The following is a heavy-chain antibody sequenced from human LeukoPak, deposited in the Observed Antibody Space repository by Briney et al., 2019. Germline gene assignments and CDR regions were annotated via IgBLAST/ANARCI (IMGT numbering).Heavy chain of an antibody. D-gene: IGHD5/OR15-5a*01. Sequence: GGSLRLSCAASGFTFSSYAMTWVRRAPGKGLEWVSTLGSRGTDTYYADSVKGRFTISRDNSKNTLYLQMSSLRIEDTAVYYCAKMSAAPYFDLWGRGTLVTVSS. CDR3: AKMSAAPYFDL. J-gene: IGHJ2*01. CDR1: GFTFSSYA. CDR2: LGSRGTDT. V-gene: IGHV3-23*01.